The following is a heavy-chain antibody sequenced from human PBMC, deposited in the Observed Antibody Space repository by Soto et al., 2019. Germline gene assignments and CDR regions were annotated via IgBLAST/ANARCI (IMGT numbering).Heavy chain of an antibody. Sequence: PSEALSLTCTVSGGSVSSGSYYWSWIRQPPGKGLEWIGYIYYSGSTNYNPSLKSRVTISVDKSKNQFSLKLSSVTAADTAVYYCARDLLRGNSGDDYWGQRPTVTVS. D-gene: IGHD5-12*01. CDR2: IYYSGST. J-gene: IGHJ4*02. CDR1: GGSVSSGSYY. CDR3: ARDLLRGNSGDDY. V-gene: IGHV4-61*01.